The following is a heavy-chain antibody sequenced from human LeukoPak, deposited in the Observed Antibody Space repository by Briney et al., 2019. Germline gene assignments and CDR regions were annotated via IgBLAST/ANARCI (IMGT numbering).Heavy chain of an antibody. CDR2: INPNSGGT. D-gene: IGHD1-7*01. J-gene: IGHJ5*02. CDR1: GYTFTGYY. CDR3: ARDQSRTGTTVIFAP. V-gene: IGHV1-2*02. Sequence: ASVKVSCKASGYTFTGYYMHWVRQAPGQGLEWMGWINPNSGGTNYAQKFQGRVTMTRDTSISTAYMELSRLRSDDTAVYYCARDQSRTGTTVIFAPWGQGTLVTVSS.